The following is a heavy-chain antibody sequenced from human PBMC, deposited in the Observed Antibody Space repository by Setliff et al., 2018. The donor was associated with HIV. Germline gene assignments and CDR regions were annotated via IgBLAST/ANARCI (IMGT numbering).Heavy chain of an antibody. CDR3: ARDSSSPGRYYYVDV. D-gene: IGHD6-13*01. Sequence: PGGSLRLSCAASGFTFSRYEMNWVRQAPGKGLEWVSYISSSGGTIYYADSVKGRFTISRDNAKNSLYLQMNSLRAEDTAVYYCARDSSSPGRYYYVDVWGKGTTVTVSS. J-gene: IGHJ6*03. V-gene: IGHV3-48*03. CDR1: GFTFSRYE. CDR2: ISSSGGTI.